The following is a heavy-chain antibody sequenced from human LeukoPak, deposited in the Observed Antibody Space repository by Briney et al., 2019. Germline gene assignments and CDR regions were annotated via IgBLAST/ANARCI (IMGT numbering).Heavy chain of an antibody. V-gene: IGHV3-48*03. CDR3: ARAAGRYFDWFDP. Sequence: PGGSLRLSCAASGFTFSSYEMNWVRQAPGKGLEWVSYISSSASTIYYADSVKGRFTISRDNAKNSLYLQMNSLRAEDTAVYYCARAAGRYFDWFDPWGQGTLVTVSS. CDR2: ISSSASTI. CDR1: GFTFSSYE. D-gene: IGHD3-9*01. J-gene: IGHJ5*02.